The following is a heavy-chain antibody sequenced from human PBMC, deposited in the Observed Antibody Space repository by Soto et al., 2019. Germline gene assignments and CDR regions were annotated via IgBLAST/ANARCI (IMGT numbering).Heavy chain of an antibody. CDR2: ISPSGDST. CDR3: ARVPDRNSRDAFDS. Sequence: ASVKVSCKASGYSFTSFYLHWVRQAPGQGLEWMGVISPSGDSTTYAQKFQGRVTMTSDTSTSTVYMDLSSLRYEDTAVYYCARVPDRNSRDAFDSWGQGILVTVSS. V-gene: IGHV1-46*01. J-gene: IGHJ4*01. CDR1: GYSFTSFY.